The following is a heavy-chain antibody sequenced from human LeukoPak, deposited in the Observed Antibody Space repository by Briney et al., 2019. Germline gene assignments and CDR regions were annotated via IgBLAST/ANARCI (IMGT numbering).Heavy chain of an antibody. CDR2: IYYSGST. J-gene: IGHJ3*02. Sequence: SETLSLTCTVSGGSISSYYWSWIRQPPGKGLEWIGYIYYSGSTNYNPSLKSRVTISVDTSKNQFSLKLSSVTAADTAVYYCARDRVRGVMAAFEIWGQGTMVTVSS. D-gene: IGHD3-10*01. V-gene: IGHV4-59*01. CDR1: GGSISSYY. CDR3: ARDRVRGVMAAFEI.